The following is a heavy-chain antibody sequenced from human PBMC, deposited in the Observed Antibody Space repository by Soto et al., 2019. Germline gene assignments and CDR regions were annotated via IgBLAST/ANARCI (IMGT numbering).Heavy chain of an antibody. V-gene: IGHV3-53*01. J-gene: IGHJ3*01. Sequence: GALALTPAASGCIISNYYIRGVRQAPGKGRKWISVIYSGGSTYYADSVKGRFTISRDNSENTLYLQLNSLRAEDTAVYYCANSGGTDLYAHAFDV. D-gene: IGHD2-8*01. CDR2: IYSGGST. CDR1: GCIISNYY. CDR3: ANSGGTDLYAHAFDV.